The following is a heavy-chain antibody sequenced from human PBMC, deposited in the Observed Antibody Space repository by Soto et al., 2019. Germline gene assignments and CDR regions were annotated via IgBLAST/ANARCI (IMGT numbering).Heavy chain of an antibody. CDR3: AKDSSDYGDYVLDY. J-gene: IGHJ4*02. Sequence: PGGSLRLSCAASGFTFSSYGMHWVRQAPGKGLEWVAVISYDGSNKYYAESVKGRFTISRDNSKNTLYLQMNSLRAEDTAVYYCAKDSSDYGDYVLDYWGQGTLVTVSS. V-gene: IGHV3-30*18. D-gene: IGHD4-17*01. CDR2: ISYDGSNK. CDR1: GFTFSSYG.